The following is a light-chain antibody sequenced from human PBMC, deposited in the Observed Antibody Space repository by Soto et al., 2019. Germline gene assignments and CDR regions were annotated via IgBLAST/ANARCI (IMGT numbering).Light chain of an antibody. CDR3: QQYNNWPPWT. V-gene: IGKV3-15*01. CDR1: QSVSSN. Sequence: EIVITQSPATLSVSPGERATLSCRASQSVSSNLAWYQQKPGQGPRLLIYGASTRASGIPGRFSGSGSGTEFTLTISSLQSEDFAVYYCQQYNNWPPWTFGQGTKVDIK. J-gene: IGKJ1*01. CDR2: GAS.